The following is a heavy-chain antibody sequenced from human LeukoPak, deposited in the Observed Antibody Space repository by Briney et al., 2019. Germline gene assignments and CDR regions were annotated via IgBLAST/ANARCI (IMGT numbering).Heavy chain of an antibody. J-gene: IGHJ4*02. D-gene: IGHD6-13*01. Sequence: GGSLRLSCAASGFTLSSYDMHWVRQATGKGLEWVSASGTAGDTYYPGSVKGRFTISRENAKNSLYLQMNSLRAGDTAVYYCARGAAAAGTMDYWGQGTLVTVSS. CDR2: SGTAGDT. CDR3: ARGAAAAGTMDY. V-gene: IGHV3-13*01. CDR1: GFTLSSYD.